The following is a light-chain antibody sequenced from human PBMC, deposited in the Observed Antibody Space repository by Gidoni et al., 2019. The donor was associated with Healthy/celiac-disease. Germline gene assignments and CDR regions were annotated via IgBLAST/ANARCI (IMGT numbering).Light chain of an antibody. CDR1: SSNNGSNT. Sequence: QSVLTQPPSASGTPGQRFTISCSGSSSNNGSNTVNWYQQLPGTAPKLLIYSNNPRPSGVPDRFSGSKSGTSASLAISGLQSEDEADYYCAAWDDSLNGWVFGGGTKLTVL. J-gene: IGLJ3*02. CDR2: SNN. V-gene: IGLV1-44*01. CDR3: AAWDDSLNGWV.